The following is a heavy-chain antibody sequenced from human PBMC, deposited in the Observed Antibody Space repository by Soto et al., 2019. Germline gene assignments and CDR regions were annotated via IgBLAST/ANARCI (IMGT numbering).Heavy chain of an antibody. CDR2: VYNSGST. CDR3: ARYRREAVAGYTLDN. CDR1: GGSISSNY. Sequence: SETLSLTCTVSGGSISSNYWTWIRQPPGKGLEWIGYVYNSGSTNYNPSLKSRVTISEDTSKSQFSLKVNSMTAADTAVYYCARYRREAVAGYTLDNWGQGILVTLL. J-gene: IGHJ4*02. V-gene: IGHV4-59*01. D-gene: IGHD6-13*01.